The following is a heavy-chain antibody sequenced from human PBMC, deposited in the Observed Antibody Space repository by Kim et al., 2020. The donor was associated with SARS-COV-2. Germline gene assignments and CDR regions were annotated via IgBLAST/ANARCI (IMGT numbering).Heavy chain of an antibody. CDR3: AKDSHFIAVGSLDY. V-gene: IGHV3-23*01. J-gene: IGHJ4*02. Sequence: AGAGKGRFTISRDNSKNTLYLQMNSLRAEDTAVYYCAKDSHFIAVGSLDYWGQGTLVTVSS. D-gene: IGHD6-19*01.